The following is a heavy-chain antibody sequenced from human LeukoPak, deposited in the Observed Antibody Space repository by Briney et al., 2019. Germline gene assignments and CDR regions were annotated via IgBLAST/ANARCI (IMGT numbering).Heavy chain of an antibody. V-gene: IGHV4-59*11. CDR1: GGSISSHY. Sequence: KPSETLSLTCTVSGGSISSHYWSWIRQPPGKGLEWIGYIYYSGSTNYNPSLKSRVTISVDTSKNQFSLKLSSVTAADTAVYYCARDILPWTDNFDYWGQGTLVTVSS. J-gene: IGHJ4*02. CDR2: IYYSGST. D-gene: IGHD2-2*02. CDR3: ARDILPWTDNFDY.